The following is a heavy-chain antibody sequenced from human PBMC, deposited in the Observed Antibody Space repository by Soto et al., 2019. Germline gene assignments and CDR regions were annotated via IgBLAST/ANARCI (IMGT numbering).Heavy chain of an antibody. D-gene: IGHD2-8*01. CDR3: ARASGHIYATLHGPFDH. CDR2: INNDGNNK. J-gene: IGHJ4*02. CDR1: GFTFSSYA. V-gene: IGHV3-30-3*01. Sequence: PGGSLRLSCAASGFTFSSYAMSWVRQAPGKGLEWVAGINNDGNNKNYADSVKGRFTISRDNSMNMLYLQMHGLRTEDTAIFYCARASGHIYATLHGPFDHWGQGALVTVSS.